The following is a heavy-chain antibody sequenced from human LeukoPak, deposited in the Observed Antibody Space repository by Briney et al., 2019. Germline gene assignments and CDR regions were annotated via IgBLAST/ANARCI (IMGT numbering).Heavy chain of an antibody. J-gene: IGHJ6*02. D-gene: IGHD5-12*01. V-gene: IGHV4-59*01. CDR1: GGSISSYY. Sequence: PSETLSLTCTVSGGSISSYYWSWIRQPPGKGLEWIGYIYYSGSTKYNPSLKSRVTISVDTSKNQCSLKLSSVTAADTAVYYCARDGGYSGYDVYYYYGMDVWGQGTTVTVSS. CDR2: IYYSGST. CDR3: ARDGGYSGYDVYYYYGMDV.